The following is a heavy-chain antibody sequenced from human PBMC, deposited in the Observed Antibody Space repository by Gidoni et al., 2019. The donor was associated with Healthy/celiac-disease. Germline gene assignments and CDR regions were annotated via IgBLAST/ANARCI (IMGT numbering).Heavy chain of an antibody. Sequence: QVQLVQSGAEVKKPVASLQVSCTASGYTFTGYYMHWVRQAPGQGLEWMGWINPNSGGTNYAQKCQGRVTMTRETAISTAYMELSRLRSDDTAVYDCARDDRVYYYGMDVWGQGTTVTVSS. V-gene: IGHV1-2*02. CDR3: ARDDRVYYYGMDV. CDR1: GYTFTGYY. CDR2: INPNSGGT. J-gene: IGHJ6*02.